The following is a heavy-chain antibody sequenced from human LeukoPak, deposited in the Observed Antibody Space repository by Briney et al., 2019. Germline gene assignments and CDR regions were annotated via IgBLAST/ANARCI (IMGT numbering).Heavy chain of an antibody. CDR3: VRTAVAGGV. V-gene: IGHV3-64D*09. CDR2: ISSNGGST. J-gene: IGHJ4*02. CDR1: GFTFSSYS. Sequence: GGSLRLSCAASGFTFSSYSMNWVRQAPGKGLEYVSAISSNGGSTYYADSVKGRFTISRDNSKNTLYLQMSSLRAEDTAVYYCVRTAVAGGVWGQGTLVTVSS. D-gene: IGHD6-19*01.